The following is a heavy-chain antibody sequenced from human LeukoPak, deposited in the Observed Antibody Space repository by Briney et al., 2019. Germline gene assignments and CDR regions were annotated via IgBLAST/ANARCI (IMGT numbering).Heavy chain of an antibody. Sequence: GGSLRLSCAASGFTFSSYAMSWVRQAPGKGLEWVSAISGSGGSTYYADSVKGRFTISRDNSKNTLYLQMNSLRAEDAAVYYCAKDLDGDSSGYYYGDAFDIWGQGTMVTVSS. D-gene: IGHD3-22*01. CDR2: ISGSGGST. V-gene: IGHV3-23*01. CDR3: AKDLDGDSSGYYYGDAFDI. CDR1: GFTFSSYA. J-gene: IGHJ3*02.